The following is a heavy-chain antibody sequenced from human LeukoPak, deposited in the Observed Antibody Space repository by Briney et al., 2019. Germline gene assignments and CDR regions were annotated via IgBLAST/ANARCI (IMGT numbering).Heavy chain of an antibody. CDR3: ARDPRYYDSLDAFDI. CDR1: GFTFTTYS. Sequence: RPGGSLRLSCAASGFTFTTYSMHWVRQAPGKGLEWVAVISYDGSIQYYPDSVKGRFTISRDNSKNTLYVQMNSLRAEDTAVYYCARDPRYYDSLDAFDIWGQGTMVTVSS. J-gene: IGHJ3*02. CDR2: ISYDGSIQ. V-gene: IGHV3-30-3*01. D-gene: IGHD3-22*01.